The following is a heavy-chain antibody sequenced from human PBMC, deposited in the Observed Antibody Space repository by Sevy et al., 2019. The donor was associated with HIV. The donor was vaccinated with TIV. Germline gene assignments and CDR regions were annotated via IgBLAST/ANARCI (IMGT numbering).Heavy chain of an antibody. CDR3: ARDREGGDFWSGYRRDYYYGMDV. D-gene: IGHD3-3*01. V-gene: IGHV3-74*01. CDR1: GFTLSSYW. CDR2: IISDGSST. Sequence: GGSLRLSCAASGFTLSSYWMHWVRQAPGKGLVWVSRIISDGSSTGYAASVKGGFTISRANAKNRLYLQMNSLRAEDTAVYYCARDREGGDFWSGYRRDYYYGMDVWGQGTTVTVSS. J-gene: IGHJ6*02.